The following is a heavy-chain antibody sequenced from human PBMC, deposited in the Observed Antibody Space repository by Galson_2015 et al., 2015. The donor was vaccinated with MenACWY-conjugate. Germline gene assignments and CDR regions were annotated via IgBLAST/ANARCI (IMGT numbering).Heavy chain of an antibody. J-gene: IGHJ6*03. CDR2: VNGDGSGT. D-gene: IGHD3-16*01. CDR1: GFTFSSYW. Sequence: SLRLSCAASGFTFSSYWMHWVRHAPGKGLVWVSRVNGDGSGTGYADSVKGRFTISRDNAKNMLFLQMNSLKVEDTAVYYCARSYVPGSDRKNYYMDVWGRGTTVTVSS. V-gene: IGHV3-74*01. CDR3: ARSYVPGSDRKNYYMDV.